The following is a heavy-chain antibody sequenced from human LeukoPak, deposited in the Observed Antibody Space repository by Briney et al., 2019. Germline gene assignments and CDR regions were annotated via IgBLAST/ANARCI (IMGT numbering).Heavy chain of an antibody. CDR3: ARAGIAAPDAFDI. J-gene: IGHJ3*02. Sequence: SETLSLTCTVSGGSISSSSYYWGWIRQPPGKGLEWIGSIYYSGSTYYNPSLKSRVTISVDTSKNQFSLKLSSVTAADTAVYYCARAGIAAPDAFDIWGQGTMVTVSS. CDR2: IYYSGST. D-gene: IGHD6-13*01. CDR1: GGSISSSSYY. V-gene: IGHV4-39*07.